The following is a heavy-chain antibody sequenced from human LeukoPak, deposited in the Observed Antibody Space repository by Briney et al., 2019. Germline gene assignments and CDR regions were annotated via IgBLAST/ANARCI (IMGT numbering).Heavy chain of an antibody. CDR3: ARAERITIFGVVTPGYYYYMDV. J-gene: IGHJ6*03. V-gene: IGHV1-69*13. Sequence: ASVKVSCKASGGTFSSYAISWVRQAPGQGLEWMGGIIPIFGTPNYAQKFQGRVTITADESTSTAYMELSSLRSEDTAVYYCARAERITIFGVVTPGYYYYMDVWGKGTTVTVSS. D-gene: IGHD3-3*01. CDR2: IIPIFGTP. CDR1: GGTFSSYA.